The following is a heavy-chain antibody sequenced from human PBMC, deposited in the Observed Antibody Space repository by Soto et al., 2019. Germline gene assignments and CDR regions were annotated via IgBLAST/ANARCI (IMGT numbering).Heavy chain of an antibody. D-gene: IGHD3-3*01. CDR1: SGSIDNVYW. CDR2: TSHDGVT. CDR3: AREKYYDFWSGYYSL. V-gene: IGHV4-4*02. Sequence: PSETLSLTCAVSSGSIDNVYWWSWVRQSPGKGLEWIGETSHDGVTNYNPSLEGRVTISIDKSKNQFSLKLSSVTAADTAVYYCAREKYYDFWSGYYSLWGQGTLVTVSS. J-gene: IGHJ4*02.